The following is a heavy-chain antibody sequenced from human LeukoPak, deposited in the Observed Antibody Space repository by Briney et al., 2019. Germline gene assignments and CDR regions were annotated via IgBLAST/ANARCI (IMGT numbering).Heavy chain of an antibody. V-gene: IGHV3-30*04. Sequence: GGSLRLSCAASGFTFSSYVMHWVRQAPGKGLEWVAIISYDGSNEYYADSVKGRFTISRDNSKNTLYLQMNSLRAEDTAVYYCAKEGDYDISTGYPRGIDYWGQGTLVTVSS. CDR1: GFTFSSYV. J-gene: IGHJ4*02. D-gene: IGHD3-9*01. CDR3: AKEGDYDISTGYPRGIDY. CDR2: ISYDGSNE.